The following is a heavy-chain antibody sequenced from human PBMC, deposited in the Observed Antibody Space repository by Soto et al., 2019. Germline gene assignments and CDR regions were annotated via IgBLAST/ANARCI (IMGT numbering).Heavy chain of an antibody. Sequence: SETLSLTCIVSGDSISSSSYYWVWIRQPPRKGLGWIGSIYYSGTTYYNPSLESRVTISIDTSKNQFSLKVSSLTAADTAVYYCAKTGPYDILTYWYFDLWGRGTLVTVSS. V-gene: IGHV4-39*01. D-gene: IGHD3-9*01. J-gene: IGHJ2*01. CDR3: AKTGPYDILTYWYFDL. CDR2: IYYSGTT. CDR1: GDSISSSSYY.